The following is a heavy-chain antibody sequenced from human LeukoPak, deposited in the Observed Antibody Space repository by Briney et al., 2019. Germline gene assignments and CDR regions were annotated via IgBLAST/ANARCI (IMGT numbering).Heavy chain of an antibody. V-gene: IGHV1-2*02. CDR3: ARDRDSGSYYDFDY. CDR1: GYNFTGYY. CDR2: INPNSGGT. J-gene: IGHJ4*02. Sequence: GASVKVSCKASGYNFTGYYMHWVRQAPGQGLEWKGWINPNSGGTNYAQKFQGRVTMTRDTSISTAYMELSRLRSDDTAVYYCARDRDSGSYYDFDYWGQETLVTVSS. D-gene: IGHD1-26*01.